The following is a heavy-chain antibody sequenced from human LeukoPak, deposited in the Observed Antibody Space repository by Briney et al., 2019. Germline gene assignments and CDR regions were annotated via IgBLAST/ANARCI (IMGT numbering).Heavy chain of an antibody. J-gene: IGHJ4*02. V-gene: IGHV5-51*01. CDR3: ARRITIFGVVSDYFDY. CDR2: IYPGDSDT. CDR1: GYSFTSYR. D-gene: IGHD3-3*01. Sequence: GESLKISCKGSGYSFTSYRIGWVRQMPGKGLEWMGIIYPGDSDTRYSPSFQGQVTISADKSISTAYLQWSSLKASDTAMYYCARRITIFGVVSDYFDYWGQGTLVTVSS.